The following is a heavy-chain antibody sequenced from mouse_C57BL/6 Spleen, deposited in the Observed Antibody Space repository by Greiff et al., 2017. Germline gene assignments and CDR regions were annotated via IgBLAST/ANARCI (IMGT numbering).Heavy chain of an antibody. CDR2: INPNYGTT. CDR3: ARPYYYGSSYDWYFDV. Sequence: VQLKESGPELVKPGASVKISCKASGYSFTDYNMNWVKQSNGKSLEWIGLINPNYGTTSYNQKFKGKATLTVDQSSSTAYMQLNSLTSEDSAVYYCARPYYYGSSYDWYFDVWGTGTTVTVSS. V-gene: IGHV1-39*01. J-gene: IGHJ1*03. CDR1: GYSFTDYN. D-gene: IGHD1-1*01.